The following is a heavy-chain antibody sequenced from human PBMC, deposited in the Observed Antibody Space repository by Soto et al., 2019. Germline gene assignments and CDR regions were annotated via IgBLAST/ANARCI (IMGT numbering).Heavy chain of an antibody. CDR2: ISYDGSDK. CDR1: GFKYTDFA. V-gene: IGHV3-30*09. Sequence: VQLVESGGGEVQPGRSLRLSCAASGFKYTDFALHWVRQAPGKGLEWAAIISYDGSDKYYADSVKGRFVISRDNPKNTLYLEMNSLRPEDTAVYFCARRAWDSYYAIDVWGQGTTVTVFS. D-gene: IGHD3-22*01. J-gene: IGHJ6*02. CDR3: ARRAWDSYYAIDV.